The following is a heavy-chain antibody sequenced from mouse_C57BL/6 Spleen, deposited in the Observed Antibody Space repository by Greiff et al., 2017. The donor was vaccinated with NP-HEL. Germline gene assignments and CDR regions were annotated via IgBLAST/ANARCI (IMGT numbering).Heavy chain of an antibody. V-gene: IGHV1-53*01. CDR2: INPSNGGT. CDR3: AKEGPYGYYAMYY. CDR1: GYTFTSYW. Sequence: VQLQQPGTELVKPGASVKLSCKASGYTFTSYWMHWVKQRPGQGLEWIGNINPSNGGTNYNEKFKSKATLTVDKSSSTAYMQLSSLTSEDSAVYYCAKEGPYGYYAMYYWGQGTSVTVSS. J-gene: IGHJ4*01. D-gene: IGHD1-1*02.